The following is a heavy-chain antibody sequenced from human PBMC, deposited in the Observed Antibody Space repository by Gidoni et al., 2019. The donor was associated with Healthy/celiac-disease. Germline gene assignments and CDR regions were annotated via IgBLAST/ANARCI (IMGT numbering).Heavy chain of an antibody. J-gene: IGHJ4*02. CDR1: GYSFTSYW. CDR2: IYPRASDT. CDR3: ARAYSCSSVDY. D-gene: IGHD6-6*01. Sequence: EVQLVQSGAAVKKPGESLKISSKASGYSFTSYWIGWVRQMPVKGLEWMGIIYPRASDTRDSPSCQGQVTISAEKSISTAYLQWSSLKGSDTAMYYCARAYSCSSVDYWGQGTLVTVSS. V-gene: IGHV5-51*01.